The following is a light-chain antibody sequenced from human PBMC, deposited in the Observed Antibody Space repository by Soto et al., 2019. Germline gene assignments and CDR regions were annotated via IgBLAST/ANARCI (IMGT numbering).Light chain of an antibody. J-gene: IGKJ1*01. Sequence: DIQMTQSPSTLSASVGDRVTITCRASQSISSWLAWYQQKPGKAPKLLIYDASSLESGVSSRLSGSGSGTELTLTISSLQPDDFATYYCQQYNSYPRTFGQGTKVEIK. V-gene: IGKV1-5*01. CDR3: QQYNSYPRT. CDR2: DAS. CDR1: QSISSW.